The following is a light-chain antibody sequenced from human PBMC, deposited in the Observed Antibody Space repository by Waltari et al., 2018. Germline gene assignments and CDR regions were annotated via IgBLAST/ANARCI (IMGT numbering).Light chain of an antibody. CDR1: SANIGRHY. Sequence: QSVRTQPTSAPAPPAQRFTISCSASSANIGRHYVYWYQQLPGTAPKLLIYRNKQRPSGVPDRFSGSKSGTSASLAISGLRSEDEADYYCAAWDDSLSGVVFGGGTKLTVL. CDR2: RNK. V-gene: IGLV1-47*01. CDR3: AAWDDSLSGVV. J-gene: IGLJ2*01.